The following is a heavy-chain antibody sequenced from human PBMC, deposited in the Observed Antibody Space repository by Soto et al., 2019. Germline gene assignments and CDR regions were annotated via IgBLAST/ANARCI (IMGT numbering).Heavy chain of an antibody. J-gene: IGHJ4*02. V-gene: IGHV1-69*01. D-gene: IGHD3-3*01. CDR2: IIPIFGTA. CDR3: ARANDFFWSGLAYFDY. CDR1: GGTFSSYA. Sequence: QVQLVQSGAEVKKPGSSVKVSCKASGGTFSSYAISWVRQAPGQALEWMGGIIPIFGTANYAQKFQGRVTITADESTSRAYMELSSLRSEDTAVYYCARANDFFWSGLAYFDYWGQGTLVTVSS.